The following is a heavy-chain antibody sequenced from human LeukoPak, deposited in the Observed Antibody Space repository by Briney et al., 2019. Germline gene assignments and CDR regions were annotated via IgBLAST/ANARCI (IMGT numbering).Heavy chain of an antibody. Sequence: GGSLRLSCAASGFTFSDYYMTWIRQAPGKGLECVSYISSSSDYTNYPDSVKGRFTISRDNAKNSLYLQMNGLRAEDTAVYYCARVKVGTTNRFDYWGQGTLVTVSS. CDR2: ISSSSDYT. J-gene: IGHJ4*02. CDR1: GFTFSDYY. V-gene: IGHV3-11*05. CDR3: ARVKVGTTNRFDY. D-gene: IGHD1-26*01.